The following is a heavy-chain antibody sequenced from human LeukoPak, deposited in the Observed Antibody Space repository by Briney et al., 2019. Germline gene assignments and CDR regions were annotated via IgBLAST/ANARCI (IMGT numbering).Heavy chain of an antibody. CDR3: ARRVPLGAFDI. Sequence: PSETLSLTCTVSGGSISSSSYYWGWIRQPPGKGLEWIGSIYYSGSTYYNPSLKSRVTISVDTSKNQFSLKLSSVTAADTAVYYCARRVPLGAFDIWGQGTMVTVSS. D-gene: IGHD1-1*01. J-gene: IGHJ3*02. CDR2: IYYSGST. CDR1: GGSISSSSYY. V-gene: IGHV4-39*01.